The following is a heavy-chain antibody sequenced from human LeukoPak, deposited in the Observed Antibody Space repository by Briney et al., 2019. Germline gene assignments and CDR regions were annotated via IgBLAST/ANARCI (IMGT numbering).Heavy chain of an antibody. V-gene: IGHV1-69*05. Sequence: ASVKVSCKASGGTFSSYAISWVRQAPGQGLEWMGGIIPIFGTANYAQKFQGRVTITTDESTSTAYMELSSLRSEDTAVYYCARDRYGWGSYYDGGQGTLVTVSS. D-gene: IGHD3-10*01. CDR3: ARDRYGWGSYYD. CDR1: GGTFSSYA. CDR2: IIPIFGTA. J-gene: IGHJ4*02.